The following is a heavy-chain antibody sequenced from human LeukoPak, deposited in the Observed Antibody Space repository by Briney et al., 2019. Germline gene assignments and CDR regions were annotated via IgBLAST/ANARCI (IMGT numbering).Heavy chain of an antibody. V-gene: IGHV4-61*02. CDR1: GGSISSGSYY. D-gene: IGHD3-22*01. CDR2: IYTSGST. CDR3: ARGGPSYYYDSSGYPDNWFDP. Sequence: PSETLSLTCTVSGGSISSGSYYWSWIRQPAGKGLEWIGRIYTSGSTNYNPSLKSRVTISVDTSKNQSSLKLSSVTAADTAVYYCARGGPSYYYDSSGYPDNWFDPWGQGTLVTVSS. J-gene: IGHJ5*02.